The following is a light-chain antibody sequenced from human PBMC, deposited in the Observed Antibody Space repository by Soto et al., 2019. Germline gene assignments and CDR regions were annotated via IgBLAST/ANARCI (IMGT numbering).Light chain of an antibody. CDR1: QTIVNN. J-gene: IGKJ2*01. V-gene: IGKV3-15*01. CDR3: QQYNNWPPYT. Sequence: ETVMTQSPATLSVSPGERATLSCRASQTIVNNLAWYQQRPGQAPRLLIYGASTRATGIPARFSGSGSGTEFTLTISSLQSEDFAIYYCQQYNNWPPYTFGQRTKLEIK. CDR2: GAS.